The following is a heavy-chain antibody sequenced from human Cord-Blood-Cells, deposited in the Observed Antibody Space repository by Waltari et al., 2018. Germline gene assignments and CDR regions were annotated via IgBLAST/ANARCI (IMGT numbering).Heavy chain of an antibody. CDR2: IYYRGST. Sequence: QLQLQESGPGLVKPSETLSLTCTVSGGSISSSSYYWGWIRQPPGKGLEWIGSIYYRGSTYYTPSLTSRVTISVDTSKNQFSLKLSSVTAADTAVYYCARLVAVAGLGPLDAFDIWGQGTMVTVSS. D-gene: IGHD6-19*01. CDR3: ARLVAVAGLGPLDAFDI. CDR1: GGSISSSSYY. J-gene: IGHJ3*02. V-gene: IGHV4-39*01.